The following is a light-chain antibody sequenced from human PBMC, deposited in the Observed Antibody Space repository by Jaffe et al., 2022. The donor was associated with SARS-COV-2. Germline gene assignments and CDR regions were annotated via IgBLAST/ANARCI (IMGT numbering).Light chain of an antibody. V-gene: IGLV2-23*01. CDR2: EGT. CDR1: TSDVGNYKL. Sequence: QSALTQPASVSGSPGQSITISCTGTTSDVGNYKLVSWYQHHPGKAPQLLIYEGTKRPSGISNHFSGSKSGNTASLTISGLQAGDEADYYCCSYEGGLWVFGGGTKLTVL. CDR3: CSYEGGLWV. J-gene: IGLJ3*02.